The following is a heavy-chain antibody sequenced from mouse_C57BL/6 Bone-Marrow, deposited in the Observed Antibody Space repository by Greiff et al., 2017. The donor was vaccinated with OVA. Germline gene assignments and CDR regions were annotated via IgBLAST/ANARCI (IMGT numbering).Heavy chain of an antibody. CDR2: IYPGSGST. CDR1: GYTFTSYW. J-gene: IGHJ3*01. D-gene: IGHD2-4*01. V-gene: IGHV1-55*01. CDR3: ARVYYDYDGLAY. Sequence: QVQLQQPGAELVKPGASVKMSCKASGYTFTSYWITWVKQRPGQGLEWIGDIYPGSGSTNYNEKFKSKATLTVDTSSSTAYMQLSSRTSEDCAVYYCARVYYDYDGLAYWGQGTLVTVSA.